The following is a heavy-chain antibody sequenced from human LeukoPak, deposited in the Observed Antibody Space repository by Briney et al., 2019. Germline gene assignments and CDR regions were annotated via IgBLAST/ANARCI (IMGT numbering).Heavy chain of an antibody. Sequence: GGSLRLSCAASGFTFSTYWMHWVRQAPGKGLGWVSRINSDGSSTSYADSVKGRFTISRDNAKNTLYLQMNSLRAEDTAVYYCARDSTSSAYKFSPGYWGQGTLVTVSS. D-gene: IGHD3-22*01. CDR3: ARDSTSSAYKFSPGY. CDR1: GFTFSTYW. V-gene: IGHV3-74*01. J-gene: IGHJ4*02. CDR2: INSDGSST.